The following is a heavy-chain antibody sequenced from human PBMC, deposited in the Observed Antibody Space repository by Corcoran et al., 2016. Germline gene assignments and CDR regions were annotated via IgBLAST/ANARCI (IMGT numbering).Heavy chain of an antibody. V-gene: IGHV4-34*01. CDR2: INHSGST. Sequence: QVQLQQWGAGLLKPSETLSLTCAVYGGSFSGYYWSWIRQPPGKGLEWIGEINHSGSTNYNPSLKSRVTISVDTSKNQFSLKLSSVTAADTAVNYCARAPNQTRSSDHLDYWGQGTLVTVSS. D-gene: IGHD6-19*01. CDR1: GGSFSGYY. J-gene: IGHJ4*02. CDR3: ARAPNQTRSSDHLDY.